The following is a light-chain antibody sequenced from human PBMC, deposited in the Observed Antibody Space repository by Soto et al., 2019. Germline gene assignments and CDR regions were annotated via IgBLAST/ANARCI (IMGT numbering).Light chain of an antibody. CDR1: SSNIGSDYD. CDR3: QSYDSSLSAVV. CDR2: GNS. Sequence: QSVLTRRPSVSGAPGQRVTISCTGSSSNIGSDYDGHWYQQLPGTAPKLLIYGNSNRPSGVPDRFSGSKSGTSASLAITGLQAEDEADYYCQSYDSSLSAVVFGAGTKLTVL. J-gene: IGLJ3*02. V-gene: IGLV1-40*01.